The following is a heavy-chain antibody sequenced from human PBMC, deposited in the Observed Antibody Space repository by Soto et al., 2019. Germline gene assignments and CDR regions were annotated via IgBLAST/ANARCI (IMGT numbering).Heavy chain of an antibody. D-gene: IGHD2-21*02. Sequence: QITLKESGPTLVKPTQTLTLTCTFSGFSLSTNGVGVGWIRQPPGKALEWLALVDWDDDKRYSPSLKSRLTITKDTSQNQVVLTMTNMDPVDTVTYYCAHRRTAIFPPSYYFGLDVWCQGTTVTVSS. J-gene: IGHJ6*02. CDR1: GFSLSTNGVG. CDR3: AHRRTAIFPPSYYFGLDV. V-gene: IGHV2-5*02. CDR2: VDWDDDK.